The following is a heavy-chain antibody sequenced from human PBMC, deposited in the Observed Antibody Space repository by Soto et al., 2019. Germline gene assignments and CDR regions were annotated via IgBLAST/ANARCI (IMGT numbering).Heavy chain of an antibody. CDR3: ARVDCSSTSCYRSPGTTGYFDY. D-gene: IGHD2-2*01. CDR2: IYYSGST. Sequence: PSETLSLTCTVSGGSISSGDYYWSWIRQPPGKGLEWIGYIYYSGSTYYNPSLKSRVTISVDTSKNQFSLKLSSVTAADTAVYYCARVDCSSTSCYRSPGTTGYFDYWGQGTLVTVSS. V-gene: IGHV4-30-4*01. J-gene: IGHJ4*02. CDR1: GGSISSGDYY.